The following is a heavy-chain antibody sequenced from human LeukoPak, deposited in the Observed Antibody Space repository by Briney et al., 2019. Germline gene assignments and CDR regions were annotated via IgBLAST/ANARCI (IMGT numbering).Heavy chain of an antibody. V-gene: IGHV6-1*01. Sequence: SQTLSLTCAISGDSVSSTSAAWNWIRQSPPRGLEGRGRTYYRSKWYNEYAVSVTSRITINPDTSKNQFSLQLNSVTPEDTAVYYCARSVADLDYWGQGTLVTVSS. D-gene: IGHD6-19*01. CDR2: TYYRSKWYN. J-gene: IGHJ4*02. CDR1: GDSVSSTSAA. CDR3: ARSVADLDY.